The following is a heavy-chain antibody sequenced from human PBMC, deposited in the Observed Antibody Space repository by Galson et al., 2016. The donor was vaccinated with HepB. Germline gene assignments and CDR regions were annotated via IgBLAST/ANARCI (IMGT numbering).Heavy chain of an antibody. J-gene: IGHJ4*02. CDR3: ALSLRRGALPY. CDR2: MLPIFGTA. D-gene: IGHD3-16*01. CDR1: GGTFRSYA. V-gene: IGHV1-69*13. Sequence: SVKVSCKASGGTFRSYAISWVRQAPGQGLEWMGGMLPIFGTATYAQRLQGRVTITADESTSTAYMEVRSLRSEDTAVFYCALSLRRGALPYWGQGTLVTVSS.